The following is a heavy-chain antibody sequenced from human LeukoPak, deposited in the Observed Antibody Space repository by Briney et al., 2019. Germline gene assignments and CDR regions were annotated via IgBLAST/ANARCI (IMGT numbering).Heavy chain of an antibody. CDR3: GCPSGWYYYYFDN. V-gene: IGHV4-39*01. CDR2: IYYSGST. D-gene: IGHD6-19*01. CDR1: GCSISSSRYY. J-gene: IGHJ3*02. Sequence: SETLSLTCIVSGCSISSSRYYRGWIRQPPGKGPEGIGSIYYSGSTYYNPSLKSRVTISVDTSKNQFSLKLSSVTAADTAVYYCGCPSGWYYYYFDNWGQGTMVTVSS.